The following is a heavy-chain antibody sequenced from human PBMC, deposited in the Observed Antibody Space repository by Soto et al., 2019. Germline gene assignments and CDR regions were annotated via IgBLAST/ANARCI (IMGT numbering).Heavy chain of an antibody. Sequence: ASVKVSCKASGGTYSSNTINWVRQTAGQGLEWMGGIIPLFGTANYAEKFRGRVTITADRSTNTEYMEMRSLRSEDTAVYYCVSKPARGGDCYAFDSWGQGTLVTVSS. CDR1: GGTYSSNT. D-gene: IGHD2-21*02. J-gene: IGHJ4*02. CDR3: VSKPARGGDCYAFDS. V-gene: IGHV1-69*06. CDR2: IIPLFGTA.